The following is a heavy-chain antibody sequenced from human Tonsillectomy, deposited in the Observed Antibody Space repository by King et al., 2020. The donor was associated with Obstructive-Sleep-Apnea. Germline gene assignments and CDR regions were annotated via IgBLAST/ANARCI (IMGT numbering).Heavy chain of an antibody. CDR3: ARDHLGDYVEGYYYSYGMDV. J-gene: IGHJ6*02. CDR2: ISTYNGNT. D-gene: IGHD4-17*01. CDR1: GYTFMTYG. Sequence: QLVQYGAEVKKPGASVKVSCKASGYTFMTYGITWVRQAPGQGLEWMGWISTYNGNTNYAQKVQDRVTMTTDTSTTTAYMELRSLRSDDTAVYYCARDHLGDYVEGYYYSYGMDVWGQGTTVTVSS. V-gene: IGHV1-18*01.